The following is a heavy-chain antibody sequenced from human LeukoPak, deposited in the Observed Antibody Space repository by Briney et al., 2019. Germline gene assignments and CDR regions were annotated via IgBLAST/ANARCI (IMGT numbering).Heavy chain of an antibody. Sequence: GASVKVSCKASGYTFTGYYMHWARQAPGQGLEWMGWINPNSGGTNYAQKFQGRVTMTRDTSISTAYMELSRLRSDDTAVYYCARDSHKMVTNSPLRYWGQGTLVTVSS. D-gene: IGHD5-24*01. CDR2: INPNSGGT. CDR1: GYTFTGYY. V-gene: IGHV1-2*02. J-gene: IGHJ4*02. CDR3: ARDSHKMVTNSPLRY.